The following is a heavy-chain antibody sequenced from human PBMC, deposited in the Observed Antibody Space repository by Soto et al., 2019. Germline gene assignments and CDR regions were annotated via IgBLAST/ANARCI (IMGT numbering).Heavy chain of an antibody. CDR1: GYTFTGYY. J-gene: IGHJ6*02. CDR3: AREGRHITMVRGVNFYGMDV. CDR2: INPNSGGT. V-gene: IGHV1-2*04. Sequence: ASLKVSCKASGYTFTGYYMHWVRQAPGQGLEWMGWINPNSGGTNYAQKFQGWVTMTRDTSISTTYMELSRLRSDDTAVYYCAREGRHITMVRGVNFYGMDVWGQGTTVTVSS. D-gene: IGHD3-10*01.